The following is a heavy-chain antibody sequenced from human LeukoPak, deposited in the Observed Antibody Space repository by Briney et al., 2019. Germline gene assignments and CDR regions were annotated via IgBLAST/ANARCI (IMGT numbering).Heavy chain of an antibody. CDR2: IYTSGST. V-gene: IGHV4-4*07. D-gene: IGHD2-21*02. J-gene: IGHJ3*02. Sequence: SETLSLTCTVSGGSISSYYWSWIRQPAGKGLEWIGRIYTSGSTNYNPSLKSRVTISVDTSKNQFSLKLSSVTAADTAVYYCARHEAYCGGDCYPDAFDIWGQGTMVTVSS. CDR1: GGSISSYY. CDR3: ARHEAYCGGDCYPDAFDI.